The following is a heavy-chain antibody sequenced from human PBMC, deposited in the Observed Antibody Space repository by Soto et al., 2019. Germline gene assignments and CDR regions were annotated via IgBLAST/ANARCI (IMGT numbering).Heavy chain of an antibody. J-gene: IGHJ4*02. Sequence: PGGSLRLSCAASGFTFSSYAMHWVRQAPGKGLEYVSAISSNGGSTYYANSVKGRFTISRDNSKNTLYLQMGSLRAEDMAVYYCARVPYYDILTGYFDYWGQGTLVTVSS. D-gene: IGHD3-9*01. CDR1: GFTFSSYA. CDR3: ARVPYYDILTGYFDY. V-gene: IGHV3-64*01. CDR2: ISSNGGST.